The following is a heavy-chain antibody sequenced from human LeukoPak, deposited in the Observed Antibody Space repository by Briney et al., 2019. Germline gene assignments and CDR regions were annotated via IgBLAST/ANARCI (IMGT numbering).Heavy chain of an antibody. CDR3: VKEVTGYGYFDY. J-gene: IGHJ4*02. Sequence: GGSLRLSCVASGFTFSNYAMSWVRQAPGKGLEWIAALNGGRTFFQDSVRGRFTISRDNSKDTLYLQLNSLRGDDTAVYYCVKEVTGYGYFDYWGRGTLVTVSS. D-gene: IGHD2-2*03. CDR2: LNGGRT. V-gene: IGHV3-23*01. CDR1: GFTFSNYA.